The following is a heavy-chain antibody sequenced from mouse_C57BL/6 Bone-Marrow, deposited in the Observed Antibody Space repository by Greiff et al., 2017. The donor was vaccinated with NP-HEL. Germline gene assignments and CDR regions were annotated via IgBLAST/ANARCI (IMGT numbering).Heavy chain of an antibody. Sequence: VQLQESGAELARPGASVKLSCKASGYTFTSYGISWVKQRTGQGLEWIGEIYPRSGNTYYNEKFKGKATLTADKSSSTAYMELRSLTSEDSAVYFCAKDGNYWYFDVWGTGTTVTVSS. V-gene: IGHV1-81*01. D-gene: IGHD2-1*01. CDR3: AKDGNYWYFDV. CDR1: GYTFTSYG. CDR2: IYPRSGNT. J-gene: IGHJ1*03.